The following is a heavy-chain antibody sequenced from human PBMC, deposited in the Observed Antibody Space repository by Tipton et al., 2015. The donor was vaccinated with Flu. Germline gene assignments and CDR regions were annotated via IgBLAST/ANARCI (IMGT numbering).Heavy chain of an antibody. CDR2: IWYDGSNK. Sequence: RSLRLSCAASGFTFSSYGMHWVRQAPGKGLEWVAVIWYDGSNKYYADSVKGRFTISRDNSKNTLYLQMNSLRAEDTAVYYCARGAAAGTDRTGRFDSWGQGTLVTVSS. CDR3: ARGAAAGTDRTGRFDS. D-gene: IGHD6-13*01. V-gene: IGHV3-33*01. J-gene: IGHJ4*02. CDR1: GFTFSSYG.